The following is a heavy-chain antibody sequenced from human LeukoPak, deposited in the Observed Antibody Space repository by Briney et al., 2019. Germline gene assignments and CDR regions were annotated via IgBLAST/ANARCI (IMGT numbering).Heavy chain of an antibody. D-gene: IGHD5-12*01. J-gene: IGHJ5*02. Sequence: PGGSLRLSCAASGFTFSSYGMHWVRQAPGKGLEWVVVIWYDGSNKYYADSVKGRFTISRDNSKNTLYLQMNSLRAEDTAVYYCARDGYQSHNWFDPWGQGTLVTVSS. CDR1: GFTFSSYG. CDR2: IWYDGSNK. V-gene: IGHV3-33*01. CDR3: ARDGYQSHNWFDP.